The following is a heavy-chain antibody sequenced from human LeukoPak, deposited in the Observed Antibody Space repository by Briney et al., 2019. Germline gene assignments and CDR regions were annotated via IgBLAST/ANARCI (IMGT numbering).Heavy chain of an antibody. CDR1: GFTFSNAW. D-gene: IGHD6-19*01. CDR3: TTGIAVAANRNYYYYYYMDV. Sequence: PGGSLRLSRAASGFTFSNAWMSWVRQAPGKGLEWVGRIKSKTDGGTTDYAAPVKGRFTISRDDSKNTLYLQMNSLKTEDTAVYYCTTGIAVAANRNYYYYYYMDVWGKGTTVTVSS. V-gene: IGHV3-15*01. CDR2: IKSKTDGGTT. J-gene: IGHJ6*03.